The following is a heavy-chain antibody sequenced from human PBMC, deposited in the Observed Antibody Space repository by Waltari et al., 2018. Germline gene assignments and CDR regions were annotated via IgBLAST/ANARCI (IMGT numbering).Heavy chain of an antibody. Sequence: QVQLVESGGGVVQPGGSLRLSCAASGFTFSRSGMHWVRQAPGKGLEWVAFIRYDGSNKYYADSVKGRFTISRDNSKNTLYLQMNSLRAEDTAVYYCAKDRGSGCIFDYWGQGTLVTVSS. CDR2: IRYDGSNK. CDR3: AKDRGSGCIFDY. D-gene: IGHD6-19*01. V-gene: IGHV3-30*02. CDR1: GFTFSRSG. J-gene: IGHJ4*02.